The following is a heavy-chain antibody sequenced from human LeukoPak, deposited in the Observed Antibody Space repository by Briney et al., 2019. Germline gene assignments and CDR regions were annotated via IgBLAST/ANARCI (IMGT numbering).Heavy chain of an antibody. Sequence: GGSLRLSCSASGFTFSSSAMHWVRQALGKGLEYVSAISSNGGSTYYADSVKGRFTISRDNSKNTLYLQMSNLRAEDTAVYYCVRGWLQSGFDYWGQGTLVTVSS. CDR3: VRGWLQSGFDY. D-gene: IGHD5-24*01. J-gene: IGHJ4*02. V-gene: IGHV3-64D*09. CDR1: GFTFSSSA. CDR2: ISSNGGST.